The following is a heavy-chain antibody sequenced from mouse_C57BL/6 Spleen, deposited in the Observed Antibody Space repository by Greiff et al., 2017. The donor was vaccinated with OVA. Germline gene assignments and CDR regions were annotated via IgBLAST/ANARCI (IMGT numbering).Heavy chain of an antibody. V-gene: IGHV2-6*01. CDR1: GFSLTSYG. J-gene: IGHJ3*01. Sequence: VHLVESGPGLVAPSQRLSITCTVSGFSLTSYGVDWVRQSPGKGLEWLGVIWGVGSTNYNSALKSRLSISKDNSKSQVFLKMNSLQTDDTAMYYCASDHHYYGSSRPFAYWGQGTLVTVSA. CDR3: ASDHHYYGSSRPFAY. CDR2: IWGVGST. D-gene: IGHD1-1*01.